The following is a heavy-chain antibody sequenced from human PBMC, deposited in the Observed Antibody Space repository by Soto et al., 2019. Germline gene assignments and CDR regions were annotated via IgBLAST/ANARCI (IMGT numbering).Heavy chain of an antibody. V-gene: IGHV4-30-4*01. CDR3: ARESAAAGTAFYYYYGMDV. J-gene: IGHJ6*02. D-gene: IGHD6-13*01. CDR2: IYYSGST. Sequence: PSETLSVTCTVSGCSISSGDYYWIWIRQPPGKGLEWIGYIYYSGSTYYNPSLKSRVTISVDTSKNQFSLKLSSVTAADTAVYYCARESAAAGTAFYYYYGMDVWGQGTTVTVSS. CDR1: GCSISSGDYY.